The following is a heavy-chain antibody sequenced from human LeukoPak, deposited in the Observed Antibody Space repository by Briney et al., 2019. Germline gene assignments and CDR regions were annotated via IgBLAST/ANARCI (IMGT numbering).Heavy chain of an antibody. Sequence: PGGSLRLSCAGSGFTFDDYAMHWVRQAPGKGLEWVSAVSGSGDSYYADSVKGRFTISRDNSKNTLYLQMNSLRAEDTAVYYCVACSSGSCYGDRFDPWGQGTLVTVSS. CDR1: GFTFDDYA. J-gene: IGHJ5*02. V-gene: IGHV3-23*01. CDR2: VSGSGDS. CDR3: VACSSGSCYGDRFDP. D-gene: IGHD2-2*01.